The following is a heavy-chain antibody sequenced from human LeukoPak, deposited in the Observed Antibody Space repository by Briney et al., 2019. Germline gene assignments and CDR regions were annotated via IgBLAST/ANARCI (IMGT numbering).Heavy chain of an antibody. V-gene: IGHV3-48*01. D-gene: IGHD3-22*01. CDR1: GFTFSSYW. Sequence: GGSLRLSCAASGFTFSSYWMSWVRQAPGKGLEWVSYISSSSSTIYYADSVKGRFTISRDNAKNSLYLQVNSLRAEDTAVYYCVRDHHRRLYDSQARDTFDIWGQGTMVTVSS. CDR3: VRDHHRRLYDSQARDTFDI. CDR2: ISSSSSTI. J-gene: IGHJ3*02.